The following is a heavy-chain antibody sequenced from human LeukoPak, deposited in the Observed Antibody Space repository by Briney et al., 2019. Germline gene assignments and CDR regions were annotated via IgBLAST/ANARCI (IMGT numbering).Heavy chain of an antibody. CDR3: ARDRSVEMATIRYYYGMDV. V-gene: IGHV3-23*01. Sequence: GGSLRLSCAASGFTFSNYAMTWVRQAPGKGLEWLSTISASGGTTSFADSVKGRFTISRDNSKNTLYLQMNSLRAEDTAVYYCARDRSVEMATIRYYYGMDVWGQGTTVTVSS. CDR2: ISASGGTT. D-gene: IGHD5-24*01. CDR1: GFTFSNYA. J-gene: IGHJ6*02.